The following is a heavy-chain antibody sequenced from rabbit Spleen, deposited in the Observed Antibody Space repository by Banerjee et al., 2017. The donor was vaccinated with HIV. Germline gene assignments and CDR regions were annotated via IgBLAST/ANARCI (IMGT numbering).Heavy chain of an antibody. Sequence: QEQLVESGGGLVQPGGSLKLSCKASGFDFSSYGVSWVRQAPGKGLEWIGYIDVGAGSTDYASWVNGRFTISSDNAQNTVDLQMSGLTAADTATYFCVRDTWHFNLWGPGTLVTVS. V-gene: IGHV1S47*01. J-gene: IGHJ4*01. CDR1: GFDFSSYG. CDR3: VRDTWHFNL. D-gene: IGHD3-1*01. CDR2: IDVGAGST.